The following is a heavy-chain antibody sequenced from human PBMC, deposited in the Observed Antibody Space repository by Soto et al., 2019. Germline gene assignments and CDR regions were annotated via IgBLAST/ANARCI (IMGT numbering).Heavy chain of an antibody. CDR3: ATTGDCSGGSCPDY. V-gene: IGHV4-39*01. J-gene: IGHJ4*02. D-gene: IGHD2-15*01. Sequence: QLQLQESGPGLVKPSETLSLTCTVSGGSISSSSYYWGWIRQPPGKGLEWIGSIYYSGSTYYNPSLKRRVTISVDTSKNQFSLKLSSVTAADTAVYYCATTGDCSGGSCPDYWGQGTLVTVSS. CDR1: GGSISSSSYY. CDR2: IYYSGST.